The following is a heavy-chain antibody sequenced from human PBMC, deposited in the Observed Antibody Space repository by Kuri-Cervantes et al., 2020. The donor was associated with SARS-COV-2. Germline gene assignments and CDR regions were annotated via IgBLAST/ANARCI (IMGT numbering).Heavy chain of an antibody. D-gene: IGHD1-26*01. Sequence: GGSLRLSCAASGFAFGDYYMSWIRQAPGKGLEWVSYVSHSGTIIYQADSVKGRFTISRDNAKNSLYLQVNSLRGEDTAVYYCARDGTAGGSYNWFDPWGQGTLVTVSS. CDR2: VSHSGTII. J-gene: IGHJ5*02. CDR3: ARDGTAGGSYNWFDP. V-gene: IGHV3-11*01. CDR1: GFAFGDYY.